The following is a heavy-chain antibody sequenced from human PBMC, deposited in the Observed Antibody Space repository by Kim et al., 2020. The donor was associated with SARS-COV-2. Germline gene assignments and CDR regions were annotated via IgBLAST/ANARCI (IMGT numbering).Heavy chain of an antibody. J-gene: IGHJ4*02. CDR1: GGSISSGGYY. CDR2: IYYSGST. Sequence: SETLSLTCTVSGGSISSGGYYWSWIRQHPGKGLEWIGYIYYSGSTYYNPSLKSRVTISVDTSKNQFSLKLSSVTAADTAVYYCARVPPTYYYDSSGYLDYWGQGTLVSVSS. D-gene: IGHD3-22*01. CDR3: ARVPPTYYYDSSGYLDY. V-gene: IGHV4-31*03.